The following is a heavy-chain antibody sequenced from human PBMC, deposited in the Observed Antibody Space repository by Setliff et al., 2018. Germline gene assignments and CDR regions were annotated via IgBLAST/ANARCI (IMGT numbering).Heavy chain of an antibody. J-gene: IGHJ6*03. CDR1: GDSSSNYA. V-gene: IGHV1-69*05. Sequence: ASVKVSCKASGDSSSNYAISWVRQAPGQGLEWMGGTIPMFGTTEYAQKFQGRLTIITDESTNTAFMQLSSLRSDDTAVYYCVREGVDSRSSTDYRYYMDVWGKGTTVTVSS. CDR3: VREGVDSRSSTDYRYYMDV. D-gene: IGHD3-22*01. CDR2: TIPMFGTT.